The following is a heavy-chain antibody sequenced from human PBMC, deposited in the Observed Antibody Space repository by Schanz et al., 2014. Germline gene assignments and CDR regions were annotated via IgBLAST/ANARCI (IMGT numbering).Heavy chain of an antibody. J-gene: IGHJ6*02. V-gene: IGHV3-7*01. Sequence: EVQLVESGGGLVKPGDSLRLSCAASGFTFSSYTMKWVRQAPGKGLEWVAYIKHDGSEKYHVDSVKGRFTISRDNAKGSVYLQMNSLRAEDTAVYYCARGHYGLDVWGPGTSVTVSS. D-gene: IGHD3-10*01. CDR2: IKHDGSEK. CDR3: ARGHYGLDV. CDR1: GFTFSSYT.